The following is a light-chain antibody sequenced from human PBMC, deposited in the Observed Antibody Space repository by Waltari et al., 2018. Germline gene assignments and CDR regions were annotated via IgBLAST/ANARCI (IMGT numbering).Light chain of an antibody. CDR3: QQNNHWPLT. CDR2: DTS. Sequence: VFIKSTGTLTVSPGGRATRSCRASESAHTNVAWYQQKAGQAPRLLIYDTSTSATGIPPRCSGSGSGTEFTLTISSMQSEYSAVYYCQQNNHWPLTFGGGTKVEIK. V-gene: IGKV3-15*01. CDR1: ESAHTN. J-gene: IGKJ4*01.